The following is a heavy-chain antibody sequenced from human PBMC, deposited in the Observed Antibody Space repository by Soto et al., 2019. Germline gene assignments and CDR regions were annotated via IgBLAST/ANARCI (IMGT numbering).Heavy chain of an antibody. D-gene: IGHD5-12*01. Sequence: QVQLVESGGGVVQPGRSLRLSCAASGFTFSRSAMHWVRQAPGKGLEWVAVISSEGNSETYADSVKGRLTISRDNSKSTLYLQMNSLRAEDTAVYFCARGSVATAYLDYWGQGTLVTVSS. CDR2: ISSEGNSE. J-gene: IGHJ4*02. CDR3: ARGSVATAYLDY. V-gene: IGHV3-30-3*01. CDR1: GFTFSRSA.